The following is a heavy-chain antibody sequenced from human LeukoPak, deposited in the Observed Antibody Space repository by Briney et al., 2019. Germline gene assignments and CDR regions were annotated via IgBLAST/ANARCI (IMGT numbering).Heavy chain of an antibody. Sequence: SETLSLTCTVSGGSVSSGSYYWSWIRQPPGKGLEWIGEINHSGSTNYNPSLKSRVTISVDTSKNQFSLKLSSVTAADTAVYYCVTARRHRLDYWGQGTLVTVSS. CDR2: INHSGST. CDR3: VTARRHRLDY. CDR1: GGSVSSGSYY. J-gene: IGHJ4*02. D-gene: IGHD6-25*01. V-gene: IGHV4-39*07.